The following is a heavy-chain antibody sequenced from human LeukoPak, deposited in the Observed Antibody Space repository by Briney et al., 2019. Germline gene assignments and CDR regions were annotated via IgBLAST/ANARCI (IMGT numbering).Heavy chain of an antibody. V-gene: IGHV4-4*07. J-gene: IGHJ3*02. D-gene: IGHD6-6*01. CDR3: ASIAARLDAFDI. CDR2: IYTSGST. Sequence: IGRIYTSGSTNYNPSLKSRVTMSVDTSKNQFSLKLSSVTAADTAVYYCASIAARLDAFDIWGQGTMVTVSS.